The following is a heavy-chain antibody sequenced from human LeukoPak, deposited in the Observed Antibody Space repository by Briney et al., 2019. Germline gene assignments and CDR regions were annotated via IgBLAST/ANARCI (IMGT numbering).Heavy chain of an antibody. CDR2: IKQDGSEK. D-gene: IGHD3-3*01. CDR3: ARAGGSIFGVKYYYMDV. V-gene: IGHV3-7*01. CDR1: GFTFSNYW. J-gene: IGHJ6*03. Sequence: GGSLRLSCAASGFTFSNYWMTWVRQAPGKGLEWVANIKQDGSEKYYVDSVKGRFTISRDNAKNSLYLQMNSLRAEDTAVYYCARAGGSIFGVKYYYMDVWGKGTTVTVSS.